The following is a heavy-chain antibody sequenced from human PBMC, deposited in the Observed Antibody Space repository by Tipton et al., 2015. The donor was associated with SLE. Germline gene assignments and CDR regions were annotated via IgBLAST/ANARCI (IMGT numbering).Heavy chain of an antibody. Sequence: TLSLTCTVSGGYISSHSSFWGWIRQPPGKGLEWVGIIYNTGSTYSNPSLRSRVTVSVDTSKNHFSLRLRSVTAADTAVYYCARGFCTGDVCFGRGYFDYWGQGILVTVSS. CDR1: GGYISSHSSF. D-gene: IGHD2-8*02. J-gene: IGHJ4*02. V-gene: IGHV4-39*07. CDR3: ARGFCTGDVCFGRGYFDY. CDR2: IYNTGST.